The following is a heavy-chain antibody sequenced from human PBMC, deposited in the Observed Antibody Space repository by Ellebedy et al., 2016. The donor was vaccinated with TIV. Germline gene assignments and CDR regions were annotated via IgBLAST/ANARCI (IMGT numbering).Heavy chain of an antibody. V-gene: IGHV4-30-4*01. CDR1: GGSISSGDYY. CDR2: IYYSGST. Sequence: MPSETLSLTCTVSGGSISSGDYYWSWIRQPPGKGLEWIGYIYYSGSTYYNPSLKSRVTISVDTSKNQFSLKLSSVTAADTAVYYCAREWSGYESYQGFTFFDYWGQGTLVTVSS. CDR3: AREWSGYESYQGFTFFDY. D-gene: IGHD5-12*01. J-gene: IGHJ4*02.